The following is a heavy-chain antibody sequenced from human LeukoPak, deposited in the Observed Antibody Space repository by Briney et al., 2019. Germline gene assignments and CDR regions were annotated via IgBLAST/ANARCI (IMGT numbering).Heavy chain of an antibody. D-gene: IGHD2-2*01. Sequence: SVKVSCKASGYTFTSYGISWVRQAPGQGLEWIGWIVVGSGNTNYAQKFQERVTITRDMSTSTAYMELSSLRSEDTAVYYCAAASQLLWPDYWGQGTLVTVSS. CDR3: AAASQLLWPDY. V-gene: IGHV1-58*02. CDR2: IVVGSGNT. J-gene: IGHJ4*02. CDR1: GYTFTSYG.